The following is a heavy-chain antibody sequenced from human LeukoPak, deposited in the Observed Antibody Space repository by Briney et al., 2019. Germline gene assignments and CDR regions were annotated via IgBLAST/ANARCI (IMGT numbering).Heavy chain of an antibody. CDR2: ISGSSSTI. Sequence: GGSLRLSCAASGFTFSRYSMNWVRQAPGKGLEGVSYISGSSSTIYYADSVKGRFTISRDNAKNSLYLQMNSLRDEDTAVYYCARGAGRGGYYFDYWGQGTLVSVSS. J-gene: IGHJ4*02. CDR3: ARGAGRGGYYFDY. V-gene: IGHV3-48*02. D-gene: IGHD6-13*01. CDR1: GFTFSRYS.